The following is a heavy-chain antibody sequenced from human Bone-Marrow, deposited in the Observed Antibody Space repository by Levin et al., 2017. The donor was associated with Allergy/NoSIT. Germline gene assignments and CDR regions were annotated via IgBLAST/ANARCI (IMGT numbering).Heavy chain of an antibody. CDR3: ATSLWGAAAAKLDY. CDR2: IIPIFGTA. V-gene: IGHV1-69*13. D-gene: IGHD6-13*01. Sequence: SVKVSCKASGGTFSSYAISWVRQAPGQGLEWMGGIIPIFGTANYAQKFQGRVTITADESTSTAYMELSSLRSEDTAVYYCATSLWGAAAAKLDYWGQGTLVTVSS. J-gene: IGHJ4*02. CDR1: GGTFSSYA.